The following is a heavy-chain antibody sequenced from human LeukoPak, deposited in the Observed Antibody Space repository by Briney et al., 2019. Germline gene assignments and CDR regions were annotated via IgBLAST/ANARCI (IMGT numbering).Heavy chain of an antibody. V-gene: IGHV1-46*01. D-gene: IGHD3-22*01. CDR3: ARVKSYYYDTSDKDAFDI. CDR1: GYTFTSHF. CDR2: INPKGGST. J-gene: IGHJ3*02. Sequence: ASVKVSCKASGYTFTSHFMHWVRQPPGQGLEWVGIINPKGGSTSYTQQCQGRVTMTRDTSTSTVYMELSSLRSEDTAVYYRARVKSYYYDTSDKDAFDIWGQGTMVTVSS.